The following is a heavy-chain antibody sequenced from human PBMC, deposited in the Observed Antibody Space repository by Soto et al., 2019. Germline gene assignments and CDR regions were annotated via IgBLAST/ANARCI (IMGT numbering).Heavy chain of an antibody. J-gene: IGHJ6*03. CDR2: ISSSSGSI. CDR3: ARDEYYYGSGANYYYYVDV. CDR1: GFTFSSYS. V-gene: IGHV3-48*01. Sequence: PGGSLTLSCAASGFTFSSYSMNWVRQAPGKGLEWVSYISSSSGSIYYADSVKGRFTISRDNAKNSLYLQMNSLRAEDTAVYYCARDEYYYGSGANYYYYVDVWGKGTSVTVSS. D-gene: IGHD3-10*01.